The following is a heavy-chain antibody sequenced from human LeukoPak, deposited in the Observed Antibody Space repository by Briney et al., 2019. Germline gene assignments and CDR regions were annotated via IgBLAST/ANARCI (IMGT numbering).Heavy chain of an antibody. CDR2: IWYDGSNK. J-gene: IGHJ4*02. D-gene: IGHD3-22*01. Sequence: PGGSLRLSCAAPGFTFSSYGMHWVRQAPGKGLEWVAVIWYDGSNKYYADSVKGRFTISRDNSKNTLYLQMGSLRAEDMAVYYCARAQGYYDSSGYYPYWGQGTLVTVSS. CDR3: ARAQGYYDSSGYYPY. V-gene: IGHV3-33*01. CDR1: GFTFSSYG.